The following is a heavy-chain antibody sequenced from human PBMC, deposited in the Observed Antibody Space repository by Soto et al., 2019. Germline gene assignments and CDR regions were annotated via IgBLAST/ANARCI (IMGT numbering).Heavy chain of an antibody. Sequence: ASVKVSCKASGYTFTNYYMHWVRQAPGQGLEWMGIINPSGGSTKYAQKFQGRVTMTRDTSTSTFYMDLSSLRSEDTAVYYCVRSFYDSSGYSDFWGQGTLVTVSS. J-gene: IGHJ4*02. CDR2: INPSGGST. V-gene: IGHV1-46*01. CDR3: VRSFYDSSGYSDF. CDR1: GYTFTNYY. D-gene: IGHD3-22*01.